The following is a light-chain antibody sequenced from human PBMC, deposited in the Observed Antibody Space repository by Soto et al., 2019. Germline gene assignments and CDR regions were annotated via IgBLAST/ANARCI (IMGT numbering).Light chain of an antibody. J-gene: IGLJ1*01. V-gene: IGLV2-11*01. CDR3: SSFAGSYTHV. CDR2: DVT. Sequence: QSFLTQPRSVSGSPGQAVTFAYTGTNSDVGGYDYVSWYQQLPGEAPKLIIYDVTKRPSGVPNRFSGSKSGNTASLTISGLQAEDEADYFCSSFAGSYTHVFGSGTKVTVL. CDR1: NSDVGGYDY.